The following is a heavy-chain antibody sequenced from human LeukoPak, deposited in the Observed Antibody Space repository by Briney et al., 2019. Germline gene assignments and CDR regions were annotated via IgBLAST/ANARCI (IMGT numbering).Heavy chain of an antibody. Sequence: GGSLRLSCKPSGFTFGDYPMGWVRQAPGKGLEWVAYIRSKTYGATAEYAASVKGRFTISRDDSKNIASLQMNSLKTEDTAVYYCTRGPPFDYWGQGTLVSVSS. V-gene: IGHV3-49*04. CDR3: TRGPPFDY. J-gene: IGHJ4*02. CDR1: GFTFGDYP. CDR2: IRSKTYGATA.